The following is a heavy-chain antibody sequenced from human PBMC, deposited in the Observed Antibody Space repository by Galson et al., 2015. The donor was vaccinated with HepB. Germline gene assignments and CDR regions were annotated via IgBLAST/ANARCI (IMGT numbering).Heavy chain of an antibody. CDR3: AREAYYDFWRGYYPYFDF. V-gene: IGHV3-48*01. CDR1: GFSFSKYS. CDR2: ISGSSSTI. J-gene: IGHJ4*02. Sequence: SLRLSCAASGFSFSKYSMNWVRQAPGKGLEWVSYISGSSSTIYYADSVKGRFTISRDNAKSSLYLQMNSLRGEDTAAYYCAREAYYDFWRGYYPYFDFWGQGTLVTVSS. D-gene: IGHD3-3*01.